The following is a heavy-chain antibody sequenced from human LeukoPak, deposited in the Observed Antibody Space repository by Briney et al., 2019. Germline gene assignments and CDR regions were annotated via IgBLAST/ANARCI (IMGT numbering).Heavy chain of an antibody. CDR2: IYPGDSDT. CDR3: AGAGDYYDSSGYYRGGRAFDI. J-gene: IGHJ3*02. D-gene: IGHD3-22*01. CDR1: GYNFTSYW. Sequence: GESLKISCKGSGYNFTSYWIGWVRQMPGKGLEWMGIIYPGDSDTRYSPSFQGQVTISADKSISTAYLQWSSLKASDTAMYYCAGAGDYYDSSGYYRGGRAFDIWGQGTMVTVSS. V-gene: IGHV5-51*01.